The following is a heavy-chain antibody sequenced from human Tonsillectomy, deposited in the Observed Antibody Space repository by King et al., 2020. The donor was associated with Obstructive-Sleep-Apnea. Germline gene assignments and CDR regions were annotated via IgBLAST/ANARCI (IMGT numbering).Heavy chain of an antibody. CDR3: ARALGDYYDSSGYQHFDY. D-gene: IGHD3-22*01. V-gene: IGHV4-30-4*01. Sequence: QLQESGPGLVKPSQTLSLTCTVSGGSISSGDYYWSWIRQPPGKGLEWIGYIYYSGSTYYNPSLKSRVTISVDTSKNQFSLKLSSVTAADTAGYYCARALGDYYDSSGYQHFDYLGQGTLVTVSS. J-gene: IGHJ4*02. CDR1: GGSISSGDYY. CDR2: IYYSGST.